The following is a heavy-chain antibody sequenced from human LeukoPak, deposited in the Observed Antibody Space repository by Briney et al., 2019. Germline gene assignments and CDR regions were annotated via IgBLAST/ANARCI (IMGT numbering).Heavy chain of an antibody. Sequence: GGSLRLSCAASGFSFGSYWMSWVRQAPGKGLEWVANIGQDGSQKYYVDSVKGRFTISRDNSKNTLYLQMNSLRAEDTAVYYCAKGGSITMIVVVSPKYFQHWGQGTLVTVSS. CDR1: GFSFGSYW. D-gene: IGHD3-22*01. CDR2: IGQDGSQK. CDR3: AKGGSITMIVVVSPKYFQH. V-gene: IGHV3-7*03. J-gene: IGHJ1*01.